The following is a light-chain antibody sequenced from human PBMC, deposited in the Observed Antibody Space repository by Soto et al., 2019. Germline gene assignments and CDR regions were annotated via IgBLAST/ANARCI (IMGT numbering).Light chain of an antibody. Sequence: DIQMTQSPSSLSASVGDRVTITCRASQGISNYLAWYQQKPGKVPKLLIYAASTLQSGVPSRFSGSGSGTDFTLTISSLQSDDFAVYFCQQYNNWPPWTFGHGTKVEIK. CDR2: AAS. CDR3: QQYNNWPPWT. V-gene: IGKV1-27*01. CDR1: QGISNY. J-gene: IGKJ1*01.